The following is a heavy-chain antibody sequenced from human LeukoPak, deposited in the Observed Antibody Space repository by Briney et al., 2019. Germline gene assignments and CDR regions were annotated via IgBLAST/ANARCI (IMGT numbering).Heavy chain of an antibody. Sequence: GGSLRLSCAASGFTFSSYTMNWVRQAPGKGLEWVSSISTSSSHIYYADSVKGRFTISRDNAKNSLYLQMNSLRAEDTAVYYCARDKLLWFGELLDYWGQGTLVTVSS. CDR3: ARDKLLWFGELLDY. V-gene: IGHV3-21*01. J-gene: IGHJ4*02. CDR2: ISTSSSHI. D-gene: IGHD3-10*01. CDR1: GFTFSSYT.